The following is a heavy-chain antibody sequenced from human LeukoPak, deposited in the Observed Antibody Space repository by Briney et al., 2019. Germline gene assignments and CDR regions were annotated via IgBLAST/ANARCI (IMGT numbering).Heavy chain of an antibody. D-gene: IGHD2-15*01. CDR2: IHYSGSTYYYSGST. V-gene: IGHV4-39*01. CDR3: ASSYCSGGSCSADY. Sequence: SETLFLTCTVSGGSISSSSYYWGWIRQPPGKGLEWIGNIHYSGSTYYYSGSTYYNPSLKSRVTISVDTSKNQFSLKMSSVTAADTAVYYCASSYCSGGSCSADYWGQGTLVTVSS. CDR1: GGSISSSSYY. J-gene: IGHJ4*02.